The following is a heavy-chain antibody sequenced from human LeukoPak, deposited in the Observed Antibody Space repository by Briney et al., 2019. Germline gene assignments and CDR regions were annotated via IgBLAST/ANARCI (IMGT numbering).Heavy chain of an antibody. CDR2: IKPNSGGT. J-gene: IGHJ4*02. V-gene: IGHV1-2*02. CDR1: GYTFTGYY. CDR3: AISQNYYDSSGYYFFDY. Sequence: ASVKVSCKASGYTFTGYYMHWVRQAPGQGLEWMGWIKPNSGGTNYAQKFQGRVTMTRDTSISTAYMELSRLRSDDTAVYYCAISQNYYDSSGYYFFDYWGQGTLVTVSS. D-gene: IGHD3-22*01.